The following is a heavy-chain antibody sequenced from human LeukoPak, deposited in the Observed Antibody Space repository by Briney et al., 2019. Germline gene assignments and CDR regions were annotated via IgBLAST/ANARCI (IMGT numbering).Heavy chain of an antibody. CDR1: GFTFSSYA. V-gene: IGHV3-23*01. Sequence: GGSLRLSCAASGFTFSSYAMSWVRQAPGKGLEWVSAISGSGGSTYYADSVKGRFTISRDNSKNTLYLQMNSLRAEDTAVYYCARLGYCSSTSCHQSGFDPWGQGTLVTVSS. CDR3: ARLGYCSSTSCHQSGFDP. CDR2: ISGSGGST. J-gene: IGHJ5*02. D-gene: IGHD2-2*01.